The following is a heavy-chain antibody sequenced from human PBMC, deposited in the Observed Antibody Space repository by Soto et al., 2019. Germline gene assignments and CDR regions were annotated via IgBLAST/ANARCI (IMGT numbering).Heavy chain of an antibody. Sequence: SETLSLTCAVYGGSFSGYYWRWIRQPTGKGLEWIGEINYSGSTNYNPSPKSIVTISVDSSKNQFSLKLSSVTAADTAVYYCARGGVNCGSGGNWLDPWGQGTLVTVS. V-gene: IGHV4-34*01. J-gene: IGHJ5*02. D-gene: IGHD3-16*01. CDR2: INYSGST. CDR3: ARGGVNCGSGGNWLDP. CDR1: GGSFSGYY.